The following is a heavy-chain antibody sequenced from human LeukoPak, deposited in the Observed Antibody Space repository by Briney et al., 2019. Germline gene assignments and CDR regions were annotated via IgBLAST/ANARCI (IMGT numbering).Heavy chain of an antibody. CDR2: IKQDGSEK. CDR3: ARDMEGIFGVVTGTLPDY. V-gene: IGHV3-7*01. J-gene: IGHJ4*02. D-gene: IGHD3-3*01. CDR1: GFTFSSYA. Sequence: PGGSLRLSCAASGFTFSSYAMSWVRQAPGKGLEWVANIKQDGSEKYYVDSVKGRFTISRDNAKNSLYLQMNSLRAEDTAVYYCARDMEGIFGVVTGTLPDYWGQGTLVTVSS.